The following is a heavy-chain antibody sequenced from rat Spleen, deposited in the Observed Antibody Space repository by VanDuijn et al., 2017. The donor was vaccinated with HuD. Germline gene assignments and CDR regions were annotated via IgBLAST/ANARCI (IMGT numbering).Heavy chain of an antibody. CDR3: ARRYYGSNLFDY. CDR2: ITSGGSNT. CDR1: GFTFSSFA. V-gene: IGHV5S13*01. Sequence: EVQLVESGGGLVQPGRSLKLSCAASGFTFSSFAMAWVRQAPKKGLEWVATITSGGSNTYYPDSVKGRITISRDNAKNTQFLQMDSLRSEDTATYYCARRYYGSNLFDYWGQGVMVTVSS. D-gene: IGHD1-6*01. J-gene: IGHJ2*01.